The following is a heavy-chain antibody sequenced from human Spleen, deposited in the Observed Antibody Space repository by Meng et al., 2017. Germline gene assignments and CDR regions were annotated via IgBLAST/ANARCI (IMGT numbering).Heavy chain of an antibody. D-gene: IGHD3-10*01. CDR3: TRDWGVGSGSYPLYHYYYGMDV. Sequence: ASVNVSCKSSGYTCISYGISGVRQAPGQGLEWMGWISAYNGNTNYAQKLQGRVTMTRDTSISRAYMELSRLRSDDTAVYYCTRDWGVGSGSYPLYHYYYGMDVWGQGTTVTVSS. CDR1: GYTCISYG. V-gene: IGHV1-18*04. J-gene: IGHJ6*02. CDR2: ISAYNGNT.